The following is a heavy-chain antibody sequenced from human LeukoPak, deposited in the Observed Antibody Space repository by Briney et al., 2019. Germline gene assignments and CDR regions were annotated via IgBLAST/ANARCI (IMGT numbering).Heavy chain of an antibody. D-gene: IGHD2-2*01. V-gene: IGHV1-69*05. Sequence: ASVKVSCKASGGTFSSYAISWVRQAPGQGLEWMGGIIPIFGTANYAQKFQGRVTITRDTSASTAYMELSSLRSEDTAVYYCARASIVVVPAATCYYYGMDVWGQGTTVTVSS. CDR3: ARASIVVVPAATCYYYGMDV. J-gene: IGHJ6*02. CDR1: GGTFSSYA. CDR2: IIPIFGTA.